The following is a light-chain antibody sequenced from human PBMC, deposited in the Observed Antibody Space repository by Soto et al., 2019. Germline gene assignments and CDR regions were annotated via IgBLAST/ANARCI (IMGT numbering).Light chain of an antibody. CDR1: SSDVGGYNY. J-gene: IGLJ2*01. CDR2: DVS. CDR3: SSYTSSSTLEGVV. Sequence: QSALTQPASVSGSPGQSITISCTGTSSDVGGYNYVSWYQQHPGKAPKLMIYDVSNRPSGVSNRFSGSKSGNTASLTISGLQAEDEDDYDCSSYTSSSTLEGVVFGGGTKLTVL. V-gene: IGLV2-14*01.